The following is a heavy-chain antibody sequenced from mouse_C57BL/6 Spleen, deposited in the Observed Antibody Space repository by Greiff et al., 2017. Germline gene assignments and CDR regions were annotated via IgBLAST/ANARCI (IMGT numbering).Heavy chain of an antibody. V-gene: IGHV5-4*01. CDR3: ARQGWDPFYFDY. CDR2: ISDGGSYT. D-gene: IGHD4-1*01. J-gene: IGHJ2*01. Sequence: EVQWVESGGGLVKPGGSLKLSCAASGFTFSSYAMSWVRQTPEKRLEWVATISDGGSYTYYPDNVKGRFTISRDNAKNNLYLQMSHLKSEDTAMYYCARQGWDPFYFDYWGQGTTLTVSS. CDR1: GFTFSSYA.